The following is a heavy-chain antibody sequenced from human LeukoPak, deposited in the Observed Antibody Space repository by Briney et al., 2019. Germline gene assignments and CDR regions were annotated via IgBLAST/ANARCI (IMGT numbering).Heavy chain of an antibody. Sequence: PGGSLRLSCAASGFTFSSYTLNWVRQAPGKGLEWVSSISSSSSYIYYAGSMKGRFTISRDTAKNSLYLQMNSLRAEDTAVYYCVREGCRYYDYWGQGTLVTVSS. CDR2: ISSSSSYI. CDR1: GFTFSSYT. D-gene: IGHD2-15*01. J-gene: IGHJ4*02. CDR3: VREGCRYYDY. V-gene: IGHV3-21*01.